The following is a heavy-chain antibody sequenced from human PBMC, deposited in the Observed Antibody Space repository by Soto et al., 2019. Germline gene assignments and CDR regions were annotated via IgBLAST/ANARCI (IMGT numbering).Heavy chain of an antibody. D-gene: IGHD4-4*01. V-gene: IGHV1-69*18. CDR3: ARVVMTTVPASYYYGMDV. CDR2: IIPFIGTA. J-gene: IGHJ6*02. CDR1: GGTFSSYA. Sequence: QVQLVQSGAEVKKPGSSVTFSCKASGGTFSSYAISWVRQAPGQGLEWMGRIIPFIGTANYAQKFQGRVTITADESTSTAYMELTSLRSEDTAVHYCARVVMTTVPASYYYGMDVWGPGTTVTVAS.